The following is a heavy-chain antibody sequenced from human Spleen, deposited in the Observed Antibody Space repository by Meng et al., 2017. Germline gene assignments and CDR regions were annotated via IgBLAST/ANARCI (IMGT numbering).Heavy chain of an antibody. CDR3: ARATVGTGWFDP. D-gene: IGHD6-13*01. V-gene: IGHV4-34*01. CDR1: GGSFRGYD. CDR2: INHRGRT. J-gene: IGHJ5*02. Sequence: HLKQWGPGPLKPSETLALTCAVYGGSFRGYDWSWIRQPPGKGLEWIGEINHRGRTNYNPSLKSRVTISVDTSKNQFSLKLSSMTAADTALYYCARATVGTGWFDPWGQGTLVTVSS.